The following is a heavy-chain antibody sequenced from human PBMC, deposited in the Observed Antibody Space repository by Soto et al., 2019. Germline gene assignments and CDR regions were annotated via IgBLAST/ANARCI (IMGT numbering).Heavy chain of an antibody. J-gene: IGHJ4*02. CDR2: ISYDGTKT. Sequence: QVQLVESGGGVVQPGRSLRVSCAASGFTFSIYAMHWVRQAPGTGLEWVAVISYDGTKTYYADSVKGRFTISRDNSKXXXXXXXXXXXXXXXXVYXCXXDXGPRRQWLIDPFDYWGQGTLVTVSP. CDR1: GFTFSIYA. D-gene: IGHD6-19*01. CDR3: XXDXGPRRQWLIDPFDY. V-gene: IGHV3-30*03.